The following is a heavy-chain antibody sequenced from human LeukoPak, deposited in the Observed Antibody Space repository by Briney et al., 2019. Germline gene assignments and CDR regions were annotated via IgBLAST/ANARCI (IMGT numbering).Heavy chain of an antibody. CDR1: GGSISSYY. CDR3: ARELGEYYDILTGYYTPRGDWFDP. J-gene: IGHJ5*02. D-gene: IGHD3-9*01. Sequence: PSETLSLTCTVSGGSISSYYWSWIRQPAGKGLEWIGRIYTSGSTNYNPSLKSRVTMSVDTSKNQFSLKLSSVTAADTAVYYCARELGEYYDILTGYYTPRGDWFDPWGQGTLVTVSS. CDR2: IYTSGST. V-gene: IGHV4-4*07.